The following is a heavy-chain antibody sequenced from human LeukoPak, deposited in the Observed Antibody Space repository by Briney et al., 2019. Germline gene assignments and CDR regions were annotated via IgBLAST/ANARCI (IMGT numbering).Heavy chain of an antibody. J-gene: IGHJ4*02. CDR1: GFTFSSYS. CDR3: ARDLLNDEGSSYFFDQ. D-gene: IGHD2-2*01. V-gene: IGHV3-48*04. CDR2: ISKSSDRI. Sequence: GGSLRLSCAASGFTFSSYSMNWVRQAPGKGLVWVSYISKSSDRIYHADSVKGRFTISRDNAKNSLYLQMDSLRAEDTAVYYCARDLLNDEGSSYFFDQWGQGTLVTVSS.